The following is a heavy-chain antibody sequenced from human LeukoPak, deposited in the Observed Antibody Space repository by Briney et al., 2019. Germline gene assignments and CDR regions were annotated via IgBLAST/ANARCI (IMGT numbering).Heavy chain of an antibody. CDR3: ATDPEQLVLGY. Sequence: ASVKVSCKVSGYTFTDYYMHWVPQGPGKGLEWMGLVYPEDGETIYAEKFQGRVTITADTSTDTAYMELSSLRSEDTAVYYCATDPEQLVLGYWGQGTLVTVSS. D-gene: IGHD6-13*01. CDR1: GYTFTDYY. J-gene: IGHJ4*02. CDR2: VYPEDGET. V-gene: IGHV1-69-2*01.